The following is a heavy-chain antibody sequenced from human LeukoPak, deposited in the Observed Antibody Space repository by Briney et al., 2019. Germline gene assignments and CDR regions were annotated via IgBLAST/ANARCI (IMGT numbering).Heavy chain of an antibody. CDR3: ARHSGVYYYDSSGDFNWFDP. CDR1: GYSFTSYW. J-gene: IGHJ5*02. Sequence: GESLKISCQGSGYSFTSYWIGWVRQMPGKGLEWMGIIYPGDSDTRYSPSFQGQVTISADKSISTAYLQWSSLKASDTAMYYCARHSGVYYYDSSGDFNWFDPWGQGTLVTVSS. V-gene: IGHV5-51*01. D-gene: IGHD3-22*01. CDR2: IYPGDSDT.